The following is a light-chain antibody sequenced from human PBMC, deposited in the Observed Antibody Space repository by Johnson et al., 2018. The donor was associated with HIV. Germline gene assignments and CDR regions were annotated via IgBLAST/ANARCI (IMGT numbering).Light chain of an antibody. V-gene: IGLV1-51*01. CDR3: GTWHSALSGGGV. Sequence: QSVLTQPPSVSAAPGQKVTISCSASSSNIVNIYISWYQHLPGTAPKLLIYDNNKRPSGIPDRFSGSKSGTSATLGITGLQAGDEADYYCGTWHSALSGGGVFGTGTRVTVL. J-gene: IGLJ1*01. CDR1: SSNIVNIY. CDR2: DNN.